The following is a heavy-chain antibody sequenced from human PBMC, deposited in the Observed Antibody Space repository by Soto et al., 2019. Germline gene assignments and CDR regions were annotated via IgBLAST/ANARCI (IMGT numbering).Heavy chain of an antibody. CDR2: ISGNGDSA. CDR1: GFPFRDYA. V-gene: IGHV3-23*01. Sequence: VQLLESGGGLVQPGGSLRLSCAASGFPFRDYAMNWVRQAPGKGLEWVSDISGNGDSARYADSVKGRFTVSRDNSRDTLYLQMNSLRVDDTAVYCCGKERRGSGWSVCNFWGQGTLVTVSS. J-gene: IGHJ4*02. D-gene: IGHD6-19*01. CDR3: GKERRGSGWSVCNF.